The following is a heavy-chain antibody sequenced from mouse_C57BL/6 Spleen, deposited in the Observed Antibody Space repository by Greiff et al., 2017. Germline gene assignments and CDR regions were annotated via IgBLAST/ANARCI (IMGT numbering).Heavy chain of an antibody. CDR1: GFTFSSYA. V-gene: IGHV5-4*03. J-gene: IGHJ3*01. Sequence: EVMLVESGGGLVKPGGSLKLSCAASGFTFSSYAMSWVRQTPEKRLEWVATISDGGSYTYYPDNVKGRFTISRDNAKNNLYLQMSHLKSEDTAMYYCARASMVTTGTYWGQGTLVTVSA. CDR3: ARASMVTTGTY. CDR2: ISDGGSYT. D-gene: IGHD2-2*01.